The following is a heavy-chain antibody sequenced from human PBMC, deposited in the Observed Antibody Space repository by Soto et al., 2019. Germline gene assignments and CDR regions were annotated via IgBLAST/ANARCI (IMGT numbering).Heavy chain of an antibody. Sequence: PGGSLRLSCAASGFTFSSYEMNWVRQAPGKGLEWVSYISSSGSTIYYADSVKGRFTISRDNAKNSLYLQMNSLRAEDTAVYYCAILPLSDYDVWGGPEKKYGMDIWGPGTRVTVSS. J-gene: IGHJ6*02. CDR1: GFTFSSYE. CDR3: AILPLSDYDVWGGPEKKYGMDI. V-gene: IGHV3-48*03. CDR2: ISSSGSTI. D-gene: IGHD3-3*01.